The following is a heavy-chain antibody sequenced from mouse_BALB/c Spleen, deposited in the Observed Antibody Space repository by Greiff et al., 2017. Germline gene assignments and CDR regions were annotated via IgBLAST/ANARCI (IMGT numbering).Heavy chain of an antibody. V-gene: IGHV1-54*01. D-gene: IGHD2-4*01. CDR1: GYAFTNYL. J-gene: IGHJ3*01. CDR2: INPGSGGT. CDR3: ARDGYDYDGAWFAY. Sequence: HVQLKESGAELVRPGTSVKVSCKASGYAFTNYLIEWVKQRPGQGLEWIGVINPGSGGTNYNEKFKGKATLTADKSSSTAYMQLSSLTSDDSAVYFCARDGYDYDGAWFAYWGQGTLVTVSA.